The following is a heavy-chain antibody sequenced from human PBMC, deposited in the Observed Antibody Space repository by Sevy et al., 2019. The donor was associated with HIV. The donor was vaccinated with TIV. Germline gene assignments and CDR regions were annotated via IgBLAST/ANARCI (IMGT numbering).Heavy chain of an antibody. J-gene: IGHJ4*02. Sequence: ASVKVSCKASGGTFSNYALSWVRQAPGQGLEWMGGIIPIFGTTNFAQTFQGRVTITADESRSTAYMELSSLKPADTAVYYCARTPLLSIPGTTDVYFAIWGQGTLVTGSS. V-gene: IGHV1-69*01. CDR1: GGTFSNYA. CDR3: ARTPLLSIPGTTDVYFAI. D-gene: IGHD2-2*01. CDR2: IIPIFGTT.